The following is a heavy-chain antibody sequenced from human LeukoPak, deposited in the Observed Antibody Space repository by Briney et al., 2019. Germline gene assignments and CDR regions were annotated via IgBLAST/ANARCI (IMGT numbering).Heavy chain of an antibody. D-gene: IGHD1-26*01. CDR1: GFTFSSYG. CDR3: AKRRPIVGATHHFDY. CDR2: IWYDGSNK. J-gene: IGHJ4*02. Sequence: GGSLRLSCAASGFTFSSYGMYWVRQAPGKGLEWVAVIWYDGSNKYYADSVKGRFTISRDNSKNTLYLQMNSLRAEDTAVYYCAKRRPIVGATHHFDYWGQGTLVTVSS. V-gene: IGHV3-33*06.